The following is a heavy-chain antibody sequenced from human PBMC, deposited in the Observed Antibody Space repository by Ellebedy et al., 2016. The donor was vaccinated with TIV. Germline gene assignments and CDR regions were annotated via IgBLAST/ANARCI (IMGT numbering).Heavy chain of an antibody. Sequence: MPSKTLSLTCAVSGGSISSSSYYWGWIRQPPGKGLEWIGCIFYSGNTYYNPSLKSRLTISVDTSKNQFALKLSSVTAADTAVYYCARILRAGSDGDYFDYWGQGTQVTASS. J-gene: IGHJ4*02. D-gene: IGHD3-3*01. CDR3: ARILRAGSDGDYFDY. CDR1: GGSISSSSYY. V-gene: IGHV4-39*06. CDR2: IFYSGNT.